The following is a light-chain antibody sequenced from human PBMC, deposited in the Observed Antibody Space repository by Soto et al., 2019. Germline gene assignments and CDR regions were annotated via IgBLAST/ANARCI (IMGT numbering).Light chain of an antibody. V-gene: IGLV2-14*01. CDR3: VSYTTCSSFV. CDR2: DVS. CDR1: SSEVGSYIY. J-gene: IGLJ1*01. Sequence: QSVLTQPASVSGSPGQSVTISCTGTSSEVGSYIYVSWYQHHPGKAPKLMIYDVSNRPSGVSNRFSGSKSGNTASLTISGLQAEDEAEYYCVSYTTCSSFVFGSGTKLTVL.